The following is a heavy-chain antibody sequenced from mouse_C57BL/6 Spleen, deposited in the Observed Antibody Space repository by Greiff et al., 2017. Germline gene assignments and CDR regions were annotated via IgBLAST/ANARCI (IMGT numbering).Heavy chain of an antibody. CDR1: GYTFTSYG. CDR2: IYPRSGNT. J-gene: IGHJ3*01. Sequence: QVQLQQSGAELARPGASVKLSCKASGYTFTSYGISWVKQRTGQGLEWIGEIYPRSGNTYYNEKFKGKATLTADKSSSPAYMELRVLTSEDSAVYFCARSDLDYSNPFAYWGQGTLVTVSA. CDR3: ARSDLDYSNPFAY. D-gene: IGHD2-5*01. V-gene: IGHV1-81*01.